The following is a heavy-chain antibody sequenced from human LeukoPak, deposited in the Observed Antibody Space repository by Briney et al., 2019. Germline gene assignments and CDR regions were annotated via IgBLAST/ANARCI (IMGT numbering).Heavy chain of an antibody. J-gene: IGHJ4*02. CDR3: ARDLDIVATFYPSPDY. CDR1: GFTFSSYW. V-gene: IGHV3-74*01. D-gene: IGHD5-12*01. CDR2: IASDGSST. Sequence: GGSLRLSCAASGFTFSSYWMNWVRQAPGKGLVWVSRIASDGSSTTYADSVKGRFSISRDNAKNSLYLQMNSLRAEDTAVYYCARDLDIVATFYPSPDYWGQGTLVTVSS.